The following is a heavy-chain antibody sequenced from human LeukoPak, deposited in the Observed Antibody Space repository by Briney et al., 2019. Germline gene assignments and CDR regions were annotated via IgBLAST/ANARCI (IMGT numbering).Heavy chain of an antibody. Sequence: ASVKVSCKASGYTFTSYGISWVRQAPGQGLEWMGWISAYNGNTNYAQKLQGRVTMTTDTSTSTAYMELSSLRSEDTAVYYCARDLGVATITRSHYWGQGTLVTVSS. D-gene: IGHD5-24*01. CDR3: ARDLGVATITRSHY. V-gene: IGHV1-18*01. CDR2: ISAYNGNT. CDR1: GYTFTSYG. J-gene: IGHJ4*02.